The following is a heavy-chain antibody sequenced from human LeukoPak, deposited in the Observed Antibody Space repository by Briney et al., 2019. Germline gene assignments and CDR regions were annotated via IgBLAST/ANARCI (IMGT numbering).Heavy chain of an antibody. Sequence: SVKVSCKASGGTFSSYAISWVQQAPGQGLDWMGGIIPISGTPNYAQKFQGRVTITTDESTSTAYMELSSLRSEDTAVYYCASHGSPKLIATSGHPPLGWFDPWGQGTLVTVSS. CDR2: IIPISGTP. J-gene: IGHJ5*02. V-gene: IGHV1-69*05. CDR3: ASHGSPKLIATSGHPPLGWFDP. D-gene: IGHD6-13*01. CDR1: GGTFSSYA.